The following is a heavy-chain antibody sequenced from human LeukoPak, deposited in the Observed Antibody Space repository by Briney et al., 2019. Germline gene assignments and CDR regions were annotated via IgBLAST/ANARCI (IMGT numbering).Heavy chain of an antibody. Sequence: GGSLRLSCASSGFTVSNHCMHWVRQAPGKGLVWVPRICSDGTKYYADSVKGRFTISRDDAKNTPSLQMNSLRAEDTAVYYCAREVEVGLGFDYWGQGSLVTVSS. D-gene: IGHD3-22*01. J-gene: IGHJ4*02. CDR3: AREVEVGLGFDY. V-gene: IGHV3-74*01. CDR1: GFTVSNHC. CDR2: ICSDGTK.